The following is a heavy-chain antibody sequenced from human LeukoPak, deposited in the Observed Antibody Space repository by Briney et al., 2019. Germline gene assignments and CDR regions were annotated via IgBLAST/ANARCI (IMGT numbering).Heavy chain of an antibody. J-gene: IGHJ3*02. V-gene: IGHV3-73*01. CDR3: TRRIDYGITYAFDI. D-gene: IGHD4-17*01. CDR1: GFTFSGSA. Sequence: GGSLRLSCAASGFTFSGSAMHWVRQASGKGLEWVGRIRSKANSYATAYAASVKGRFTISRDDSKNTAYLQMNSLKTEDTVVYYCTRRIDYGITYAFDIWGQGTMVTVSS. CDR2: IRSKANSYAT.